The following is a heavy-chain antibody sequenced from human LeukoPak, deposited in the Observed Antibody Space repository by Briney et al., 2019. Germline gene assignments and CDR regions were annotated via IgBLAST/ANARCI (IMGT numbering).Heavy chain of an antibody. D-gene: IGHD4-17*01. J-gene: IGHJ4*02. V-gene: IGHV1-2*02. CDR3: ARDDGDYLLGFDF. CDR2: IRPGSGDI. CDR1: GYTFTFFY. Sequence: ASVKVSCKTSGYTFTFFYVHWLRHSPGQGLEWMGWIRPGSGDISYAQKFRDRVTVTSDTSTTTAYMEVNKLTSDDTAVYYCARDDGDYLLGFDFWGQGTLVTVSS.